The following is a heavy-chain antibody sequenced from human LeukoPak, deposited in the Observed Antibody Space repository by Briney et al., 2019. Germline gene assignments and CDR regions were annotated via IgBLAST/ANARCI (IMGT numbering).Heavy chain of an antibody. CDR2: IYYSGST. CDR1: GGSISSSSYY. CDR3: GGSGGSGSPFDY. V-gene: IGHV4-39*07. D-gene: IGHD3-10*01. J-gene: IGHJ4*02. Sequence: SETLSLTCTVSGGSISSSSYYWGWIRQPPGKGLEWIGSIYYSGSTYYNPSLKSRVTISVDTSKNQFSLKLSSVTATDTAVYYCGGSGGSGSPFDYWGQGTLVIVSS.